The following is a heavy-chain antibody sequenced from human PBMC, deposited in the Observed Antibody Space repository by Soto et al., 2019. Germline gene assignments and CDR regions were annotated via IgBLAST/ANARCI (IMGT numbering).Heavy chain of an antibody. CDR3: ARGPGGYYYYGMDV. CDR2: INHSGST. D-gene: IGHD3-10*01. CDR1: GGSFSGYY. V-gene: IGHV4-34*01. J-gene: IGHJ6*02. Sequence: PSETLSLTCAVYGGSFSGYYWSWIRQPPGKGLEWIGEINHSGSTNYNPSLKSRVPISVDTSKNQFSLKLSSVTAADTAVYYCARGPGGYYYYGMDVWGQGTTVTVFS.